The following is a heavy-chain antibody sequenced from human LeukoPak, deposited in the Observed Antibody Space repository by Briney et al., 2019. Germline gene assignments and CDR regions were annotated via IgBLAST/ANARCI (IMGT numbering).Heavy chain of an antibody. CDR3: ARGPDYYDSSGYLLGGAFDI. V-gene: IGHV4-31*03. CDR1: GGSISSGGYY. CDR2: IYYSGST. Sequence: SQTLSLTCTVSGGSISSGGYYWSWIRQHPGKGLEWIGYIYYSGSTYYNPSLKSRVTISVDTSKNQFSLKLSSVTAADTAVYYCARGPDYYDSSGYLLGGAFDIWGQGTMVTVSS. D-gene: IGHD3-22*01. J-gene: IGHJ3*02.